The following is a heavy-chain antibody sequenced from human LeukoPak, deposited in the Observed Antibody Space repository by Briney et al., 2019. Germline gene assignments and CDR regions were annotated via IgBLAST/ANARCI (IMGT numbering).Heavy chain of an antibody. CDR2: IYYSGST. D-gene: IGHD3-10*01. J-gene: IGHJ4*02. V-gene: IGHV4-39*07. CDR1: GGSISSSSYY. CDR3: ARSYYYGSGSYYQLDY. Sequence: PSETLSLTCTVSGGSISSSSYYWGWIRQPPGKGLEWIGSIYYSGSTYYNPSLKSRVTISVDTSKNQFSLKLSSVTAADTAVYYCARSYYYGSGSYYQLDYWGQGNLVTVSS.